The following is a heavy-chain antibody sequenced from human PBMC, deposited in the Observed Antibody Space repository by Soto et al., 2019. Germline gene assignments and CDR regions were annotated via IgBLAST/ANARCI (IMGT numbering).Heavy chain of an antibody. CDR2: ISGYNGDT. V-gene: IGHV1-18*01. J-gene: IGHJ6*02. CDR3: AKNGQPPYYYYGMDV. CDR1: GYTFTRYG. D-gene: IGHD2-8*01. Sequence: ASVKVSCKASGYTFTRYGISWVRQAPGQGLEWMGWISGYNGDTNYAQKFQGRVTMNVDTSTTTAFMELTSLTSDDRAVYYCAKNGQPPYYYYGMDVWGQGTTVTVSS.